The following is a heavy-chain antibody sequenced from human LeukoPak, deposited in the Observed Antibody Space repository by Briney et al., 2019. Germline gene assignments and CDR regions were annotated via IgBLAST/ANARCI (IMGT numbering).Heavy chain of an antibody. V-gene: IGHV3-30*03. D-gene: IGHD6-19*01. CDR1: GFTFSSYW. J-gene: IGHJ4*02. CDR3: ARGVRIAVAGYIDY. Sequence: GGSLRLSCAASGFTFSSYWMSWVRQAPGKGLEWVAAISYDGSNKKYADSVKGRFTISRDNSKNTLYLQMNSLRAEDTAVYYCARGVRIAVAGYIDYWGQGTLVTVSS. CDR2: ISYDGSNK.